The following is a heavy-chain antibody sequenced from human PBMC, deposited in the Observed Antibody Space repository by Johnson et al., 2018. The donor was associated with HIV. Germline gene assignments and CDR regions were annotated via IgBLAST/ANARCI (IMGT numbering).Heavy chain of an antibody. V-gene: IGHV3-NL1*01. CDR1: GFTLSNYG. Sequence: QVQLVETGGGVVQPGGSLRLSCAASGFTLSNYGIHWVRQAPGKGLEWVSVIYSGGSIYYADSVKGRFTISRDNSKNTLYLQMNSLRAEDTAVYYCARDSDSLYAFDIWGQGTIVTVSS. J-gene: IGHJ3*02. CDR2: IYSGGSI. CDR3: ARDSDSLYAFDI. D-gene: IGHD3-22*01.